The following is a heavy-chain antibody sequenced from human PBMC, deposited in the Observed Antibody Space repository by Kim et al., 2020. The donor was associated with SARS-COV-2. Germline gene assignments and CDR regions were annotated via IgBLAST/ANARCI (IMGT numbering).Heavy chain of an antibody. V-gene: IGHV4-4*07. Sequence: SETLSLTCTVSGGSISSYYWSWIRQPAGKGLEWIGRIYTSGSTNYNPSLKSRVTMSVDTSKNQFSLKLSSVTAADTAVYYCARYTGGPYSSSWYESGSAFDIWGQGTMVTVSS. CDR1: GGSISSYY. D-gene: IGHD6-13*01. J-gene: IGHJ3*02. CDR2: IYTSGST. CDR3: ARYTGGPYSSSWYESGSAFDI.